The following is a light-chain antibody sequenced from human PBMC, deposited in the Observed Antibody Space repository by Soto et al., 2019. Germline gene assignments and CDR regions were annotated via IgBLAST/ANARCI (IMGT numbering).Light chain of an antibody. J-gene: IGKJ2*01. V-gene: IGKV4-1*01. CDR2: WAS. CDR1: QSVLYSSNNQNY. Sequence: DIVMTQSPDSLAVSLGERATINCKSSQSVLYSSNNQNYLAWYQQKPEQPPKLLIYWASTRESGVPDRFSGSGSGTDFTLTISSLQAEDVAVYYCQQYYSTPPTFGQGTKLEIK. CDR3: QQYYSTPPT.